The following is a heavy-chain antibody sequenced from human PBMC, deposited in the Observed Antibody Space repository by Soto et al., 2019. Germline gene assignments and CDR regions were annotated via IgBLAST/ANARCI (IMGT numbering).Heavy chain of an antibody. D-gene: IGHD3-22*01. V-gene: IGHV4-59*01. CDR3: ARTYDGSGPNSGGYGFDI. J-gene: IGHJ3*02. CDR2: IYYSGST. CDR1: GGSISIYY. Sequence: SETLSLTCSVSGGSISIYYWSWIRQPPGKGLEWIAYIYYSGSTSYNPSLKSRVSISLDTSKNQFSLKLSSVTAADTAVYYCARTYDGSGPNSGGYGFDIWGQGTMVTVSS.